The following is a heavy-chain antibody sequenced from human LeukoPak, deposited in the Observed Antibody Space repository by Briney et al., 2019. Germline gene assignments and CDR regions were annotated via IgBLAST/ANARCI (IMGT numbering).Heavy chain of an antibody. V-gene: IGHV1-69*04. CDR1: GGTFSSYT. D-gene: IGHD3-3*01. CDR3: ARDWSYDFWSGYVDEWWFDP. CDR2: VIPILGIA. J-gene: IGHJ5*02. Sequence: VASVKVSCKASGGTFSSYTISWVRQAPGQRLEWMGRVIPILGIANYAQKFQGRVTITADKSTSTAYMELSSLRSEDTAVYYCARDWSYDFWSGYVDEWWFDPWGQGTLVTVSS.